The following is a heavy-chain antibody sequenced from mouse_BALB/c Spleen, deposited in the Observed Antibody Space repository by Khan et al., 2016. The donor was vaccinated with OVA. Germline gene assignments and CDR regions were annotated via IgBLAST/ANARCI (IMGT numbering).Heavy chain of an antibody. D-gene: IGHD1-1*01. CDR3: ARLAYYYDSEGFAY. CDR1: GFTFSTYG. J-gene: IGHJ3*01. CDR2: VNTGGHYT. V-gene: IGHV5-6*01. Sequence: EVELVESGGDVVKPGGSLKLSCAASGFTFSTYGMSWVRQTPDKRLEWVATVNTGGHYTYYPDTVKGRFTISRDNAKNTLYLQMNSLKSEDTAMFYCARLAYYYDSEGFAYWGQGTLVTVSA.